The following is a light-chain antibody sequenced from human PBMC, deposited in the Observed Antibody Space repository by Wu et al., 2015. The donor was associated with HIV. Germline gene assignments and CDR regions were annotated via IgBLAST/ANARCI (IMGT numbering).Light chain of an antibody. CDR2: GAS. CDR3: QQYGSSPWT. Sequence: EIVLTQSPGTLSLSPGERATLSCRASQSVSSSYLAWYQQKPGQAPRLLIYGASIRATGIPDRFSGSGSGTDFTLTISRLEPEDFTVYYCQQYGSSPWTFGQGTKVE. J-gene: IGKJ1*01. CDR1: QSVSSSY. V-gene: IGKV3-20*01.